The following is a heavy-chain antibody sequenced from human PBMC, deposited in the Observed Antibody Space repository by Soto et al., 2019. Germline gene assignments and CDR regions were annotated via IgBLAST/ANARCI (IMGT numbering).Heavy chain of an antibody. J-gene: IGHJ6*02. Sequence: GESLKISCKGSGYSFTSYWIAWVRQVPGKGLEWMGIIYPADSDVRHSPSFKGQVTISVDKSLSTAYLQWSSLKASETAMYYCARQDCSGGSCYSSRHYYYGMDVWGQGTTVTVS. CDR3: ARQDCSGGSCYSSRHYYYGMDV. V-gene: IGHV5-51*01. CDR1: GYSFTSYW. D-gene: IGHD2-15*01. CDR2: IYPADSDV.